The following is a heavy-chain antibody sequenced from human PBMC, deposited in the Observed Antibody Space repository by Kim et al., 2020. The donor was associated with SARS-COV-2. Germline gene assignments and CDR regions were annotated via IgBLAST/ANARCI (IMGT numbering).Heavy chain of an antibody. CDR1: GYTFTGYY. CDR3: ARVPQPLFYSGSYRGAFDI. V-gene: IGHV1-2*02. CDR2: INPNSGGT. D-gene: IGHD1-26*01. J-gene: IGHJ3*02. Sequence: ASVKVSCKASGYTFTGYYMHWVRQAPGQGLEWMGWINPNSGGTNYAQKFQGRVTMTRDTSISTAYMELSRLRSDDTAVYYCARVPQPLFYSGSYRGAFDIWGQGTMVTVSS.